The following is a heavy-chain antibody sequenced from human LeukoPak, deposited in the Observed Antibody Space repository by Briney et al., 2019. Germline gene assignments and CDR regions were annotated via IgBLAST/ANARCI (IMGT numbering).Heavy chain of an antibody. D-gene: IGHD4-17*01. V-gene: IGHV3-33*01. CDR1: GFTFSSYG. Sequence: GRSLRLSCAASGFTFSSYGMHWVRQAPGKGLEWVAVIWYDGSNKYYADSVKGRFTISRDNSKNTLYLQMNGLRAEDTAVYYCARDLTGATVTTYFDYWGQGTLVTVSS. CDR3: ARDLTGATVTTYFDY. CDR2: IWYDGSNK. J-gene: IGHJ4*02.